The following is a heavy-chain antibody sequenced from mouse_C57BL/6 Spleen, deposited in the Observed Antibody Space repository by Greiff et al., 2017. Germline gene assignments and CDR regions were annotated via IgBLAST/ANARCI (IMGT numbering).Heavy chain of an antibody. CDR1: GYSFTGYY. V-gene: IGHV1-42*01. CDR2: INPSTGGT. CDR3: ADYYSNYYAMDY. J-gene: IGHJ4*01. Sequence: EVQLVESGPELVKPGASVKISCKASGYSFTGYYMNWVKQSPEKSLEWIGEINPSTGGTTYNQKFKAKATLTVDKSSSTAYMQLKSLTSEDSAVYYCADYYSNYYAMDYWGQGTSVTVSS. D-gene: IGHD2-5*01.